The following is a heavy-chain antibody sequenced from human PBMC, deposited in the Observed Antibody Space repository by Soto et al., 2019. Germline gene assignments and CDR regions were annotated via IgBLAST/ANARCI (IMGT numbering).Heavy chain of an antibody. CDR3: TTDQESIDY. D-gene: IGHD3-10*01. V-gene: IGHV3-15*07. CDR1: GFTFSNAW. Sequence: EVQLVESGGGLVKPGGSLRLSCAASGFTFSNAWMNWVRQAPGKGLEWGGRIKSKTDGGTTDYAAPVKGRFTISRDDSKNTLYLQMNSLKTEDTAVYYCTTDQESIDYWGQGTLVTVSS. J-gene: IGHJ4*02. CDR2: IKSKTDGGTT.